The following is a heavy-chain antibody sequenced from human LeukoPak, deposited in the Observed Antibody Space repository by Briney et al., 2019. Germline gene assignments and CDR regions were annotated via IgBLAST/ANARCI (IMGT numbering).Heavy chain of an antibody. V-gene: IGHV3-11*01. J-gene: IGHJ4*02. CDR3: ARVTGYMIEDYFDY. Sequence: GRSLRLSCATSGFMCSDYYMSWIRQAPWKGLEWVSYISSSGSSIYYADSVKGRFTISRDNAKDSLYLQMNSLRAEDTAVYYCARVTGYMIEDYFDYWGQGTLVTVSS. CDR2: ISSSGSSI. D-gene: IGHD3-22*01. CDR1: GFMCSDYY.